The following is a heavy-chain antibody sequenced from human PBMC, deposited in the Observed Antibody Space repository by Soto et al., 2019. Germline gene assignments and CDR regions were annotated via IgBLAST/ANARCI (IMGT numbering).Heavy chain of an antibody. J-gene: IGHJ5*02. CDR3: TTYYYDSSGYYPHSRFESP. Sequence: PGGSLRLSCAASGFTFSSAWMNWVRQAPGKGLEWVGRIKSKTDGGTTDYDAPVKGRFTISRDDSKNTLYLQMNSLKTEDTAVYYCTTYYYDSSGYYPHSRFESPWGQGTLVTVSS. V-gene: IGHV3-15*07. CDR2: IKSKTDGGTT. D-gene: IGHD3-22*01. CDR1: GFTFSSAW.